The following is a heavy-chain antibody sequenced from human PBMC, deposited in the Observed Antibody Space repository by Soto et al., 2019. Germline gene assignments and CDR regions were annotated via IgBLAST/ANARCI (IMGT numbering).Heavy chain of an antibody. CDR1: GGSMKSHF. Sequence: SETLSRTCSVSGGSMKSHFWSWIRQPAGKGLEWIGHVHIIGLTTYNPSLRSRVTLSLAPPKNQLSLKLTSVTAADTAVYYCARINGGSPDFWGQGTLVTVSS. D-gene: IGHD2-15*01. J-gene: IGHJ4*02. V-gene: IGHV4-4*07. CDR3: ARINGGSPDF. CDR2: VHIIGLT.